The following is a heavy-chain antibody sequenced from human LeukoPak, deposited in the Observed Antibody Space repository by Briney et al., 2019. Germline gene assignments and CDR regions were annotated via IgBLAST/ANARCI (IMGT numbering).Heavy chain of an antibody. Sequence: ASVKFSCKASGYTFTSYGISWVRQAPGQGLEWMGWISAYNGNTDYAQKLQGRVTMTTDTSTSTAYMELRSLRSDDTAVYYCARDPCGGDCYWFDYWGQGTLVTVSS. CDR2: ISAYNGNT. CDR1: GYTFTSYG. D-gene: IGHD2-21*02. CDR3: ARDPCGGDCYWFDY. J-gene: IGHJ4*02. V-gene: IGHV1-18*01.